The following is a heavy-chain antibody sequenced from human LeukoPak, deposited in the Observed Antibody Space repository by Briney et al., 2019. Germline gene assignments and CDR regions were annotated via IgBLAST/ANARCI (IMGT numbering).Heavy chain of an antibody. Sequence: GGSLRLSCAASGFTFSSYGMHWVRQAPGKGLEWVAVISYDGSNKYYADSVKGRFTISRDNAKNPLYMQMNSLRVEDTAVYYCATATSLDYGDYFFHHWGQGTLVTVSS. D-gene: IGHD4-17*01. CDR2: ISYDGSNK. J-gene: IGHJ1*01. CDR1: GFTFSSYG. CDR3: ATATSLDYGDYFFHH. V-gene: IGHV3-30*03.